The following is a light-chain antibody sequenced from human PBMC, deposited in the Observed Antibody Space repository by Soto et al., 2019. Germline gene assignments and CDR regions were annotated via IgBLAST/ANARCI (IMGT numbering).Light chain of an antibody. Sequence: SALPQPPSLSGAPGQRVTISCTGSSSNIGAGYNVHWYQQLPGTAPKLLIYDNNNRPSGVPDRFSGSKSGTSASLAITGLQAEDEADYYCQSYDTSLSGFYVFGTGTKVTVL. V-gene: IGLV1-40*01. J-gene: IGLJ1*01. CDR3: QSYDTSLSGFYV. CDR2: DNN. CDR1: SSNIGAGYN.